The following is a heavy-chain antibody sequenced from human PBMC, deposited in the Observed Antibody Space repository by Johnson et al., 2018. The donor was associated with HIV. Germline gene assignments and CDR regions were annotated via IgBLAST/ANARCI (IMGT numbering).Heavy chain of an antibody. CDR2: IGTAGDT. V-gene: IGHV3-13*01. J-gene: IGHJ3*02. Sequence: VLLVESGGGVVQPGRSLRLSCAASGFTVSSNYMSWVRQAPGKGLEWVSAIGTAGDTYYPGSVKGRFTISRENAKNSLYLQMNSLRAGDTAVYYCAKDPVGATWAFDIWGQGTMVTVSS. CDR1: GFTVSSNY. D-gene: IGHD1-26*01. CDR3: AKDPVGATWAFDI.